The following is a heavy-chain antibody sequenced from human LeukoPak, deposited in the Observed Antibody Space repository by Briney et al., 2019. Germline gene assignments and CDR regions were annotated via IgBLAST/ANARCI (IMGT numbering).Heavy chain of an antibody. CDR3: ARGTLLFGPDY. V-gene: IGHV1-8*01. Sequence: GDSVKVSCKASGYTFTSYDISWVRQATGQGLEWMGWMNPNSGNTGYAQKFQGRVTMTRNTSISTAYMELSSLRSEDTAVYYCARGTLLFGPDYWGQGTLVTVSS. CDR1: GYTFTSYD. J-gene: IGHJ4*02. CDR2: MNPNSGNT. D-gene: IGHD2/OR15-2a*01.